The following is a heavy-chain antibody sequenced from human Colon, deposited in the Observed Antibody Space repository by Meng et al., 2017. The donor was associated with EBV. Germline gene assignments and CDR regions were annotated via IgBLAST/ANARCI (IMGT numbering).Heavy chain of an antibody. V-gene: IGHV4-34*01. CDR2: INHSGSS. Sequence: QVVLQQGGAGLLRPSETLFLTCAVYGGYFSCYYWSWIRQPPGKGLEWIGEINHSGSSHYNPSLKSRLTISVDTSKNQFSLKLSSVTAADTAVYYCVRGDGSGSGNWFDPWGQGTLVTVSS. D-gene: IGHD3-10*01. J-gene: IGHJ5*02. CDR3: VRGDGSGSGNWFDP. CDR1: GGYFSCYY.